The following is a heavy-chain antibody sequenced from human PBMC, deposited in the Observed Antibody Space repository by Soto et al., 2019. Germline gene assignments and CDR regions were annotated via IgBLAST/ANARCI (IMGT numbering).Heavy chain of an antibody. CDR2: ISGSGGST. CDR1: GFTFSSYA. Sequence: GGSLRLSCAASGFTFSSYAMSWVRQAPGKGLEWVSAISGSGGSTYYADSVKGRFTISRENSKNTLYLQMNSLRAEDTAVYYCAKVTYYDILTGYYSSSNFDYWAQGTLVTVSS. V-gene: IGHV3-23*01. CDR3: AKVTYYDILTGYYSSSNFDY. D-gene: IGHD3-9*01. J-gene: IGHJ4*02.